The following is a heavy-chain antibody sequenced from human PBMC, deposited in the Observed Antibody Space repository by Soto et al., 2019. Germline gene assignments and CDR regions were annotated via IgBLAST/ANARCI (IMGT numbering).Heavy chain of an antibody. CDR1: GFTFSSYW. Sequence: QPGGSLRLSCAASGFTFSSYWMSWVRQAPGKGLEWVANIKQDGSEKYYVDSVKGRFTISRDNAKNSLYLQMNSLRAEDTAVYYCARGVQQQLVRERVYYYYGMDVWGQGTTVTVSS. CDR2: IKQDGSEK. V-gene: IGHV3-7*03. CDR3: ARGVQQQLVRERVYYYYGMDV. J-gene: IGHJ6*02. D-gene: IGHD6-13*01.